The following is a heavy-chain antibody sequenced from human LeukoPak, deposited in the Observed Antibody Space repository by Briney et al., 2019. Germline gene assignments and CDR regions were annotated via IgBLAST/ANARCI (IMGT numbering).Heavy chain of an antibody. CDR3: ARLSHPSGSDWFFDY. CDR2: IYFSGTT. V-gene: IGHV4-59*08. Sequence: SETLSLTCIVSGDSTSNYYWSWIRQPPGKGLEWIGYIYFSGTTNYNPSLKSRVTISVDTSKNQFSLKLSSMTAADTAVYYCARLSHPSGSDWFFDYWGQGTLVTVSS. D-gene: IGHD3-9*01. CDR1: GDSTSNYY. J-gene: IGHJ4*02.